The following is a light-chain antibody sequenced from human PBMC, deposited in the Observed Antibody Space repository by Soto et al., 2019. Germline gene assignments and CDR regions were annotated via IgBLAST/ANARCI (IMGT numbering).Light chain of an antibody. J-gene: IGKJ2*01. CDR3: QQYYSTPPYT. CDR2: CAS. V-gene: IGKV4-1*01. Sequence: DIVMTQSPDSLAVSLGERATINCKSSQSVLYSSNNKNYLAWYQQKTGQPPKLLIYCASTRESGVPDRFSGSGSGTYFTLTISSLQAEDVAVYYCQQYYSTPPYTFGQGTKLEIK. CDR1: QSVLYSSNNKNY.